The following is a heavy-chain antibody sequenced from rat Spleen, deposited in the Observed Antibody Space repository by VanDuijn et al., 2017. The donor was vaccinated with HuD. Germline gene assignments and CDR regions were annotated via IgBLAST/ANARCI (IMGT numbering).Heavy chain of an antibody. D-gene: IGHD1-2*01. CDR3: TRHFSPADYYSTFPVLY. Sequence: EVQLVESGGGLVQPGRSLKLSCVASGFTFNNYWMTWIRQAPGKGLEWVASITNTGGSTYYRDSVKGRFTISRDNAKSTLYLQMDSLRSEDTATYYCTRHFSPADYYSTFPVLYWGQGTLVTVSS. V-gene: IGHV5-31*01. J-gene: IGHJ3*01. CDR2: ITNTGGST. CDR1: GFTFNNYW.